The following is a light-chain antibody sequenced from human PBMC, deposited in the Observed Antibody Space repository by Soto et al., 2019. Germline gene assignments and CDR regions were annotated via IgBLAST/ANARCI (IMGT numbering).Light chain of an antibody. CDR3: QHYGTSAL. CDR2: VAS. CDR1: QSVSSSY. J-gene: IGKJ3*01. Sequence: EIVLTQSPGTLSLSPGERATLSCRASQSVSSSYLAWYQQKPGQAPRLLIYVASRATGIPDRFSGSGSGTDFTLTITRLEPEDFAVYYCQHYGTSALFGPGTKVDI. V-gene: IGKV3-20*01.